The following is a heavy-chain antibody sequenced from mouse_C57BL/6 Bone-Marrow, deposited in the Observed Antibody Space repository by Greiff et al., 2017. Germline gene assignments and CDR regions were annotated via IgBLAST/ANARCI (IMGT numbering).Heavy chain of an antibody. CDR1: GYAFSSSW. CDR2: IYPGDGDT. CDR3: ASFERFAY. J-gene: IGHJ3*01. V-gene: IGHV1-82*01. Sequence: VQGVESGPELVKPGASVKISCKASGYAFSSSWMNWVKQRPGKGLEWIGRIYPGDGDTNYNGKFKGKATLTADKSSSTAYMQLSSLTSEDSAVYFCASFERFAYWGQGTLVTVSA.